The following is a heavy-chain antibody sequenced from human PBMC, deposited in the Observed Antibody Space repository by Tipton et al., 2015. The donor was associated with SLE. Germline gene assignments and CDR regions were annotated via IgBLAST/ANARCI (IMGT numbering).Heavy chain of an antibody. J-gene: IGHJ6*03. D-gene: IGHD6-13*01. CDR3: ARAIAYQQLAPMDV. CDR2: IYTSGST. V-gene: IGHV4-61*02. CDR1: GGSISSGSYY. Sequence: TLSLTCTVSGGSISSGSYYWSWIRQPAGKGLEWIGRIYTSGSTNYTPPLKSRVTISVDTTKNHFSLKLNSVTAADTAVYYCARAIAYQQLAPMDVWGKGTTVTVSS.